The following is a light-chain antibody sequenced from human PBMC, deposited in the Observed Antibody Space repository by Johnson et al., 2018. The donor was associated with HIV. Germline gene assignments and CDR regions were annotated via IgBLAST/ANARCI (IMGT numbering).Light chain of an antibody. CDR2: DNN. CDR1: SSNVGSSF. J-gene: IGLJ1*01. V-gene: IGLV1-51*01. Sequence: VLTQPPSVSAAPGRTVTISCSGSSSNVGSSFVSWYRQVPGTAPKLLIYDNNKRPSGIPGRFSGSKSGPSATLGITGLQTGDEADYYCGTWDSSLTSYVFGAGTKVTVL. CDR3: GTWDSSLTSYV.